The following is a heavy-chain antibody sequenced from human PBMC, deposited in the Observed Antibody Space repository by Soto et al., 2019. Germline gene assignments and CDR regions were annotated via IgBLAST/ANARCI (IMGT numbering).Heavy chain of an antibody. J-gene: IGHJ6*02. V-gene: IGHV3-73*01. D-gene: IGHD7-27*01. CDR3: TSLGKLTGDSPYYYYGMDV. CDR2: IRSKANSYAT. CDR1: GFTFSGSA. Sequence: GGSLRLSCAASGFTFSGSAMHWVRQASGKGLEWVGRIRSKANSYATAYAASVKGRFTISRDDSKNTAYLQMNSLKTEDTAVYYCTSLGKLTGDSPYYYYGMDVWGQGTTVTVSS.